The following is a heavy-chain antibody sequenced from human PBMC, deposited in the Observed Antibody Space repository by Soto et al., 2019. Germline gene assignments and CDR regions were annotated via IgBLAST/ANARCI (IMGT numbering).Heavy chain of an antibody. D-gene: IGHD2-8*01. J-gene: IGHJ2*01. CDR3: ARMGPLYATPRWFFDL. CDR1: GGSIGSHY. V-gene: IGHV4-59*11. CDR2: VYSSGGT. Sequence: QVQLQESGPGLVKPSETLSLTCNVSGGSIGSHYWTWIRQPPGKGLEWIGYVYSSGGTNYNPSLKRRVILSVDTSKNQFSLKMNYVPAADTAVYYCARMGPLYATPRWFFDLWGRGNLVTVSS.